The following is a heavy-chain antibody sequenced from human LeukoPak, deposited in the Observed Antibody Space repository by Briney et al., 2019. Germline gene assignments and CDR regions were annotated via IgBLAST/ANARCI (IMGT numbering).Heavy chain of an antibody. CDR2: ISENRYTT. D-gene: IGHD3-3*01. Sequence: GGSLRLSCAASGFTFSSHWMHWVRQAPGKGLVWVSRISENRYTTNYADSVKGRFTISRDNAKNTLYLQMNSLRAEDTAVYYCARDGIFGRFLEWLLNYFDYWGQGTLVTVSS. J-gene: IGHJ4*02. V-gene: IGHV3-74*01. CDR1: GFTFSSHW. CDR3: ARDGIFGRFLEWLLNYFDY.